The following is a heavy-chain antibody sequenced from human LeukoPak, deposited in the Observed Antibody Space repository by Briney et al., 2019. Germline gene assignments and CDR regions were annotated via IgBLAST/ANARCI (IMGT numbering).Heavy chain of an antibody. V-gene: IGHV1-69*13. J-gene: IGHJ3*01. Sequence: SVKVSCKASGGTFNSFALSWVRQAPGQGLEWMGGIIPIYPTTEYAQKFQGRVTISADESRGTVSIELSNLRSDDTAVYYCARASFPFLEWTTSIPFDVWGQGTVVIVSS. D-gene: IGHD3-3*02. CDR3: ARASFPFLEWTTSIPFDV. CDR2: IIPIYPTT. CDR1: GGTFNSFA.